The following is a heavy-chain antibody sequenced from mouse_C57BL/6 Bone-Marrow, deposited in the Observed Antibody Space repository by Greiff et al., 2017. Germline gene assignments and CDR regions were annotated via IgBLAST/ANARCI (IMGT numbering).Heavy chain of an antibody. Sequence: QVQLKESGAELVKPGASVKMSCKASGYTFTSYWITWVKQRPGQGLEWIGDIYPGSGSTNYNEKFKSKATLTVDTSSSTAYMQLSSLTSEDSAVYYCAREGAYYSNIDYWGQGTTLTVSS. V-gene: IGHV1-55*01. CDR1: GYTFTSYW. CDR2: IYPGSGST. D-gene: IGHD2-5*01. CDR3: AREGAYYSNIDY. J-gene: IGHJ2*01.